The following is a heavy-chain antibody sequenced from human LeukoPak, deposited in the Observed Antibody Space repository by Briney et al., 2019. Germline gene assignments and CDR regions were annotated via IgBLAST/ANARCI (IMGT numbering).Heavy chain of an antibody. V-gene: IGHV5-51*01. CDR3: ARLQKVAGRPYWYLDL. CDR1: GYSFTSYW. D-gene: IGHD6-19*01. CDR2: IDPGDSYT. Sequence: GESLKISCKGSGYSFTSYWIAWVRQMPGKGLEWMGIIDPGDSYTRYSPSFQGQVTISADKSISTAYLQWSTLKASDTAMYYCARLQKVAGRPYWYLDLWGRGTLVTVSS. J-gene: IGHJ2*01.